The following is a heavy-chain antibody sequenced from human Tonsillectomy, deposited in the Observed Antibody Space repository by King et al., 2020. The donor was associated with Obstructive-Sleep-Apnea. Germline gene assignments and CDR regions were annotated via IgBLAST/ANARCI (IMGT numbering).Heavy chain of an antibody. D-gene: IGHD3-22*01. CDR1: GFTFSNSW. J-gene: IGHJ5*02. CDR3: ARKMYYYDTSSLGWFDP. V-gene: IGHV3-7*01. Sequence: QLVQSGGGLVQPGGSLRLSCAASGFTFSNSWMSWVRPAPGKGLEWVANIKQDGSEEYYVDSVKGRFTISRDNAKNSLYLQMNSLRAEDTAVYYCARKMYYYDTSSLGWFDPWGQGTLVTVSS. CDR2: IKQDGSEE.